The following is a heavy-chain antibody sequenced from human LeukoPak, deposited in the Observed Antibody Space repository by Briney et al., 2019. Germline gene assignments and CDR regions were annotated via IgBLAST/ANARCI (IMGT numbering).Heavy chain of an antibody. J-gene: IGHJ4*02. Sequence: SGTLSLTCTVSGGSISSGSYYWGWIRQPPGKGLEWIASMYYSGTTFYSPSLKSRVTISVDTSKNQLSLKLGSVTAADTAVYYCARHPPRDGSAFDYWGQGTLVTASS. CDR1: GGSISSGSYY. V-gene: IGHV4-39*01. CDR2: MYYSGTT. CDR3: ARHPPRDGSAFDY.